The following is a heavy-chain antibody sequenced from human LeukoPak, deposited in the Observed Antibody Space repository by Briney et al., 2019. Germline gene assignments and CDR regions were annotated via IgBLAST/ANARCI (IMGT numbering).Heavy chain of an antibody. CDR1: GGSFSDYY. CDR3: ARGAYCGGDCSAFDI. J-gene: IGHJ3*02. CDR2: INHSGST. D-gene: IGHD2-21*02. Sequence: SETLSLTCAVYGGSFSDYYWTWIRQPPGKGLEWIGEINHSGSTYYNPSLKSRVTLSTDTSRNHFSLKLNSVTAADTAVYYCARGAYCGGDCSAFDIWGQGTMVTVSS. V-gene: IGHV4-34*01.